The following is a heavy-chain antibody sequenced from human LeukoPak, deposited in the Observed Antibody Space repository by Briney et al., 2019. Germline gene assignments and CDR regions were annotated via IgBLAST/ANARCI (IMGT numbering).Heavy chain of an antibody. CDR1: GGSISSYY. V-gene: IGHV4-59*01. CDR2: IYYSGST. Sequence: SETLSLTCTVSGGSISSYYWSWIRQPPGKGLEWIGYIYYSGSTNYNPSLKSRVTISVDTSKNQFSLKLSSVTAADTAVYYCARGRPSLTYYYDSSGYYGAFDIWGQGTMVTVSS. D-gene: IGHD3-22*01. J-gene: IGHJ3*02. CDR3: ARGRPSLTYYYDSSGYYGAFDI.